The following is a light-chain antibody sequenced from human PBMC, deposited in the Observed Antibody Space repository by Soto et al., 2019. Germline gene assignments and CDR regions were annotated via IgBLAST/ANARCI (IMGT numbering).Light chain of an antibody. J-gene: IGLJ1*01. V-gene: IGLV1-47*01. Sequence: QSVLTQPRSASGTPGQRVTISCSGRSSSIGSNYVYWYQQLQGTAPKLLVYRNNQRPSRVPGRFSGSKSHPSARLAISGLRSEDQAEYYCEAWDDSLSAYVFGGGTKATVL. CDR3: EAWDDSLSAYV. CDR2: RNN. CDR1: SSSIGSNY.